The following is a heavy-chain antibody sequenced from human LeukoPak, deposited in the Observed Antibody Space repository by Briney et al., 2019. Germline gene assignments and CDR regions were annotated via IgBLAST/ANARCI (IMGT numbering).Heavy chain of an antibody. CDR3: ARYVLRYFDWLRIASGNWFDP. CDR2: INHSGST. D-gene: IGHD3-9*01. J-gene: IGHJ5*02. CDR1: GGSFSGYY. V-gene: IGHV4-34*01. Sequence: NPSETLPLTCAVYGGSFSGYYWSWIRQPPGKGLEWIGEINHSGSTNYNPSLKSRVTISVDTSKNQFSLKLSSVTAADTAVYYCARYVLRYFDWLRIASGNWFDPWGQGTLVTVSS.